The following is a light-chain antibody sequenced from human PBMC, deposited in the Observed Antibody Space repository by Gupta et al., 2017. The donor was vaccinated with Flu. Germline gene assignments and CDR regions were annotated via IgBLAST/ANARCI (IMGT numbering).Light chain of an antibody. Sequence: DIQLTQSPSFLSASVGDRVTITCRASQGISHHLAWYQQKPGKAPKLLIYAASALPSGVPSRFSGRGSGTEFTLTISSLQPEDFATYSCQQLHTYPLTFGQGTRLEIK. J-gene: IGKJ5*01. V-gene: IGKV1-9*01. CDR1: QGISHH. CDR3: QQLHTYPLT. CDR2: AAS.